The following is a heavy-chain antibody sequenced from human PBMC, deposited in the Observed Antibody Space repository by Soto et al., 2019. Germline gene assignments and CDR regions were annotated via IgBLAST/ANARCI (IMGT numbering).Heavy chain of an antibody. CDR2: ISYDGSNK. V-gene: IGHV3-30*18. Sequence: QVQLVESGGGVVQPGRSLRLSCAASGFTFSSYGMHWVRQAPGKGLEWVAVISYDGSNKYYADSVKDRFTISRDNSKNTLTLKMTSVRDEGTAVYYCAKDAEKLVRGRYYYGMVVWGQGNTVSVSS. D-gene: IGHD6-13*01. CDR3: AKDAEKLVRGRYYYGMVV. CDR1: GFTFSSYG. J-gene: IGHJ6*02.